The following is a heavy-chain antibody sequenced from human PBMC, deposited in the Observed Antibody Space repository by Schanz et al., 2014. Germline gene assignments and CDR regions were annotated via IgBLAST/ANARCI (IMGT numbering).Heavy chain of an antibody. V-gene: IGHV1-3*04. J-gene: IGHJ4*02. CDR2: INTGIGDT. Sequence: QVQLVQSGAEVKKPGASVRVSCKASGYTFTTYAMSWVRQAPGQGLEWVGWINTGIGDTKYSQNFQGRVTITRDTSASTAYMELSSLRSEDTAVYSCARGIGGYGANNYFDYWGQGTLVTVSS. CDR3: ARGIGGYGANNYFDY. CDR1: GYTFTTYA. D-gene: IGHD5-12*01.